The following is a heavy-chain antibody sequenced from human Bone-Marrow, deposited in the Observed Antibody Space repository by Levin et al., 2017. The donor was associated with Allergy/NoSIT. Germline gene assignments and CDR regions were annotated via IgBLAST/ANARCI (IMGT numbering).Heavy chain of an antibody. CDR3: ATLPPPYYYGPADDAFDI. J-gene: IGHJ3*02. D-gene: IGHD3-10*01. CDR2: ISYDGSNK. Sequence: GGSLRLSCAASGFTFSSYAMHWVRQAPGKGLEWVAVISYDGSNKYYADSVKGRFTISRDNSKNTLYLQMNSLRAEDTAVYYCATLPPPYYYGPADDAFDIWGQGTMVTVSS. V-gene: IGHV3-30*04. CDR1: GFTFSSYA.